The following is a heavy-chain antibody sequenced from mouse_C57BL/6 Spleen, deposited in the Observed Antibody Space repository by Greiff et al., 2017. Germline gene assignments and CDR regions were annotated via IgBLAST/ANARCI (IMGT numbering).Heavy chain of an antibody. D-gene: IGHD1-1*01. CDR1: GFTFSSYA. CDR2: ISSGGDYI. CDR3: TRGNYYGSSYGYFDY. J-gene: IGHJ2*01. V-gene: IGHV5-9-1*02. Sequence: DVKLVESGEGLVKPGGSLKLSCAASGFTFSSYAMSWVRQTPEKRLEWVAYISSGGDYIYYADTVKGRFTISSDNARNTLYLQMSSLKSEDTAMXYCTRGNYYGSSYGYFDYWGQGTTLTVSS.